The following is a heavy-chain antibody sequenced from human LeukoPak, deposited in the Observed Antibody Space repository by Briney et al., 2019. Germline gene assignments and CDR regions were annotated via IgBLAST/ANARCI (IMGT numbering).Heavy chain of an antibody. CDR2: ISSDGGST. CDR1: GFTFSTYW. J-gene: IGHJ4*02. V-gene: IGHV3-74*01. D-gene: IGHD3/OR15-3a*01. Sequence: GGSLRLSWAASGFTFSTYWMHWVRLAPGKGLVWVSRISSDGGSTTCADSVKGRFTISRDNAKSTVYLQMNSLRAEDSAVYYCATIGLGAYWGQGTLVTVSS. CDR3: ATIGLGAY.